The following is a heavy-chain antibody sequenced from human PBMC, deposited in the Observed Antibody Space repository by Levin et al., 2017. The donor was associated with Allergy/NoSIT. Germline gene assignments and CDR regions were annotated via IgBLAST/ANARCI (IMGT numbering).Heavy chain of an antibody. Sequence: SETLSLTCAVSGGSISSGNWWSWVRQPPGKGLQWTGEILHTGSTNYTPSLKSRVTISVDKSKNQISLKVNSVTAADTAVYYCATGVVRGVSSWGQGTLVSVSS. V-gene: IGHV4-4*02. CDR2: ILHTGST. D-gene: IGHD3-10*01. CDR1: GGSISSGNW. CDR3: ATGVVRGVSS. J-gene: IGHJ5*02.